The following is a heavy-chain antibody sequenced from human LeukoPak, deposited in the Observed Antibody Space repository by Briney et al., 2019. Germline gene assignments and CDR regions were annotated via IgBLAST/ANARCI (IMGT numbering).Heavy chain of an antibody. CDR1: GFTFSSYG. CDR2: ISYDGSNK. D-gene: IGHD1-26*01. J-gene: IGHJ4*02. V-gene: IGHV3-30*18. CDR3: AKDFHQWEPGAFDY. Sequence: GGSLRLSCAASGFTFSSYGMHWVRQAPGKGLEWVAVISYDGSNKYYADSVKGRFTISRDNSKNTLYLQMNSLRAEDTAVYYCAKDFHQWEPGAFDYWGQGTLVTVSS.